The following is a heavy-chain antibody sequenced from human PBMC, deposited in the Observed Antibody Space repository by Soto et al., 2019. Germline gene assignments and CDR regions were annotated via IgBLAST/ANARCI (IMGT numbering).Heavy chain of an antibody. V-gene: IGHV1-69*01. CDR1: AAPFTSSA. Sequence: QVQLVQSGAEVKKPGPSLKPSFRAPAAPFTSSAFSWCVRAPGQGLGCMGGIIPFFHAENYAQRFQGRVTITADESTSTVYMELSSLRSEDTALYYCARDLISNYHYYGMDVWGQGTTVTVSS. CDR3: ARDLISNYHYYGMDV. CDR2: IIPFFHAE. J-gene: IGHJ6*02.